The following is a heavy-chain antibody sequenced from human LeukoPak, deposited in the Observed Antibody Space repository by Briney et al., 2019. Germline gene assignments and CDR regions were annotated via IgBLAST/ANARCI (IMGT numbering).Heavy chain of an antibody. Sequence: PGGSLRLSCAASGFTFSSYWMSWVRQAPGKGLEWVANIKADGSEKYYVDSVKGRFTISRDNAKNSLFLQMNSLGVEDTAVYYCARLYCSSTSCYWDDYYHMDVWGKGTTVTVSS. J-gene: IGHJ6*03. CDR3: ARLYCSSTSCYWDDYYHMDV. CDR1: GFTFSSYW. V-gene: IGHV3-7*01. D-gene: IGHD2-2*01. CDR2: IKADGSEK.